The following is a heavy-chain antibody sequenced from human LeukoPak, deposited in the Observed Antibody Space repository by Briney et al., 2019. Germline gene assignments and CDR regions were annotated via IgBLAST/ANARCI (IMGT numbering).Heavy chain of an antibody. Sequence: GASVKVSCKASGYTFSGHYMQWVRQVPGQGLEWMGWINPKSGGTMYAQKFQGRVTMTRDTSISTVYMELSSLKSDDAAVYYCARYMCSGDACYYDYWGQGTLVTVSA. V-gene: IGHV1-2*02. CDR3: ARYMCSGDACYYDY. CDR2: INPKSGGT. J-gene: IGHJ4*02. CDR1: GYTFSGHY. D-gene: IGHD2-15*01.